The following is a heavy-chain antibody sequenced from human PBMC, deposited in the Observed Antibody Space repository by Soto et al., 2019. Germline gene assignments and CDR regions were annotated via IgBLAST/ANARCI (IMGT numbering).Heavy chain of an antibody. V-gene: IGHV4-30-2*06. CDR1: GGSITSGGYS. CDR3: ARPRYSFGTSGYYPFDY. D-gene: IGHD3-22*01. CDR2: IYHSGSS. J-gene: IGHJ4*02. Sequence: SETLSLTCAVSGGSITSGGYSWSWIRQSPGKGLEWIGYIYHSGSSYYNPSLKSRLTMSVDIYKNQFFLTLNSVTAADTAVYYCARPRYSFGTSGYYPFDYWGQGTLVTVSS.